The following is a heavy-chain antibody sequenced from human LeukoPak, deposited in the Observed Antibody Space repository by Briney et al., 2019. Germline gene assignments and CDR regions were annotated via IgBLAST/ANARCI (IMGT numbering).Heavy chain of an antibody. CDR2: ISGSGGST. J-gene: IGHJ4*02. D-gene: IGHD6-19*01. Sequence: PGGSLRLSCAASGFTFSSYAMSWVRQAPGKGLEWVSAISGSGGSTYYADSVKGRFTISRDNSKNTLYLQMNSLRAEDTAVYYCAKAGAGYSSGWYLWGGYYFDYWGQGTLVTVSS. CDR1: GFTFSSYA. V-gene: IGHV3-23*01. CDR3: AKAGAGYSSGWYLWGGYYFDY.